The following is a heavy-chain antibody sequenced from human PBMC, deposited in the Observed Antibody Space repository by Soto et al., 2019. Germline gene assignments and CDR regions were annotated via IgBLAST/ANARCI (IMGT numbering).Heavy chain of an antibody. CDR3: ATFVVPARRLTDFDY. CDR1: GGSISSSDYY. CDR2: IYYSGTT. Sequence: SETLSLTCTVSGGSISSSDYYWGWVRQPPGKGRDWIGNIYYSGTTYYNPSLKRRVPISVDTSKNQFSLKLNSVTAAEAAVYYCATFVVPARRLTDFDYWGPGTLVTVSS. D-gene: IGHD2-21*02. J-gene: IGHJ4*02. V-gene: IGHV4-39*01.